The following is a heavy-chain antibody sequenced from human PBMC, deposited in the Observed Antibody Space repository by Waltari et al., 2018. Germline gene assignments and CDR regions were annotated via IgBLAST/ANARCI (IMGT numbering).Heavy chain of an antibody. V-gene: IGHV3-23*03. CDR2: IYSGGST. J-gene: IGHJ3*02. Sequence: EVQLLESGGGLVQPGGSLRLSCAASGFTFSSYAMSWVRQAPGKGLEWVSVIYSGGSTYYADSVKGRFTISRDNSKNTLYLQMNSLRAEDTAVYYCAKDLAYCGGDCYLRNAFDIWGQGTMVTVSS. CDR1: GFTFSSYA. D-gene: IGHD2-21*01. CDR3: AKDLAYCGGDCYLRNAFDI.